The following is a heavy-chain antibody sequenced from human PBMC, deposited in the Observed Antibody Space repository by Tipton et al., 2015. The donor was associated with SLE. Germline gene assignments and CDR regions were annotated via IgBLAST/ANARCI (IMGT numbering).Heavy chain of an antibody. D-gene: IGHD3-16*02. V-gene: IGHV3-33*01. CDR2: IWYDGSKK. CDR3: ARGRVDYIRGTYRPSSFDP. Sequence: SLRLSCEASGFIFSSYGMNWVRQAPGKGLEWVAVIWYDGSKKYYADSVKGRFTVSRDNSNDTLFLQMNSLRAEDTAVYYCARGRVDYIRGTYRPSSFDPWGQGTLVTVSS. CDR1: GFIFSSYG. J-gene: IGHJ5*02.